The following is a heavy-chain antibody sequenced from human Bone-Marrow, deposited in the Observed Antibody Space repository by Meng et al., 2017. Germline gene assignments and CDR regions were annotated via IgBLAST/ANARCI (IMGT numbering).Heavy chain of an antibody. D-gene: IGHD5-18*01. J-gene: IGHJ4*02. CDR2: INHSGST. Sequence: QVQLQQWGAGLLKPSETLSLTCAVYGGSFSGYYWSWIRHPPGKGLEWIGEINHSGSTNYNPSLKSRVTISVDTSKNQFSLKLSSVTAADTAVYYCARGSWLQLWLQDYWGQGTLVTVSS. CDR3: ARGSWLQLWLQDY. CDR1: GGSFSGYY. V-gene: IGHV4-34*01.